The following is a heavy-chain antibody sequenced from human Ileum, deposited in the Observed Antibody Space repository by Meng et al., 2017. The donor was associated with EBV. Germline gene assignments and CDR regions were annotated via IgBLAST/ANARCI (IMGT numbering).Heavy chain of an antibody. CDR3: GRDQGRELINH. V-gene: IGHV4-4*02. CDR2: VFNRGDT. D-gene: IGHD1-7*01. CDR1: GDIISTDIL. Sequence: RVPGPGPVKHSGTLSITCSFVGDIISTDILWSWVRQPPGKGLEWIEEVFNRGDTNYNPSLKSRVDISVDKSKNHFYLSLFSVTAADTAVYYCGRDQGRELINHWGQGTLVTVSS. J-gene: IGHJ4*02.